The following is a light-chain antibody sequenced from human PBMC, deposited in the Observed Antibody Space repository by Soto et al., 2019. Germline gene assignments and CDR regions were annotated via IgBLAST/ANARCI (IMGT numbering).Light chain of an antibody. CDR2: DVT. CDR3: SSYSSSNTLVL. Sequence: QSALTQPASVSGSPGQSITISCTGTSSDVGGYDYVSWYQQHPGKAPKLMIYDVTTRPSGVSSRFSGSKSGNTASLTISGLQAEDEADYYCSSYSSSNTLVLFGGGTKLTVL. J-gene: IGLJ2*01. CDR1: SSDVGGYDY. V-gene: IGLV2-14*01.